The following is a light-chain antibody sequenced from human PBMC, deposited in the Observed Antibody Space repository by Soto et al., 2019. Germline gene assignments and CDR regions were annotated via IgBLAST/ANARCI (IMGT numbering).Light chain of an antibody. V-gene: IGKV1-5*01. CDR3: QQYKTYPRT. CDR2: DAS. J-gene: IGKJ2*01. Sequence: DIQMTQSPSTLSASVGDRVTITCRASQSISSWLAWYQQKPGKAPKLLMYDASRLESGVPSRFSGSGSGTEFTLTISSLQPYDFATYYCQQYKTYPRTFGQGTKLQIK. CDR1: QSISSW.